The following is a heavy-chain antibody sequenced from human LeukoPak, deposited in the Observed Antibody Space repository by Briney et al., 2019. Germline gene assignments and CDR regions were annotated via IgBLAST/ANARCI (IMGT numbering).Heavy chain of an antibody. Sequence: PGGSLRLSCAASGFTFSDYYMTWIRHAPGKGLETVAYISGSGSVVVYAHSVKGRFTISRDNAQNSLYLQMNSLRDEDTAVYYCSRDPRPCDYWGQGTLVTVSS. CDR2: ISGSGSVV. CDR3: SRDPRPCDY. CDR1: GFTFSDYY. J-gene: IGHJ4*02. V-gene: IGHV3-11*04.